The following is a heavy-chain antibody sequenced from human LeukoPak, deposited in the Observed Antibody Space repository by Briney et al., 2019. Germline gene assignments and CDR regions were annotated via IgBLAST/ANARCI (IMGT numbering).Heavy chain of an antibody. CDR2: IYFTGNT. CDR3: ARTTTSMNWFDP. CDR1: GYSISSGYY. V-gene: IGHV4-38-2*02. J-gene: IGHJ5*02. Sequence: PSETLSLTCTVSGYSISSGYYWGWIRQSPGKGLEWIGSIYFTGNTYYNPSLKSRVTISVVTSKNQFSLKLRSVTAADTAVYFCARTTTSMNWFDPWGQGTLVTVSS. D-gene: IGHD1-1*01.